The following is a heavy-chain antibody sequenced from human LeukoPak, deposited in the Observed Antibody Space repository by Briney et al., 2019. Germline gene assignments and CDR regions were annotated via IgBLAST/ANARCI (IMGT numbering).Heavy chain of an antibody. CDR3: ARAVIGTTRYFES. CDR1: GDSVSTNSVA. Sequence: SQTLSLTCAISGDSVSTNSVAYNWIRQPPSRGLEWLGRTYYRSKWNYEYAVSVRSRITVNLDTSKNQFSLQLNSVTPDDTAVYYCARAVIGTTRYFESWGQGTLVTVSS. V-gene: IGHV6-1*01. J-gene: IGHJ4*02. D-gene: IGHD1-1*01. CDR2: TYYRSKWNY.